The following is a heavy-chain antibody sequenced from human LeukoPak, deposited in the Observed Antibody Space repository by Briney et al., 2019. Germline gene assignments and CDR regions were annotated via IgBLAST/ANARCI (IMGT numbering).Heavy chain of an antibody. V-gene: IGHV3-30*18. CDR2: ISYDGSNK. CDR1: GFTFSSYG. Sequence: GGSLRLSCAASGFTFSSYGMHWVRQAPGKGLEWVAVISYDGSNKYYADSVKGRFTISRDNSKNTLYLQMNSLRAEDTAVYYCAKDDLESCGGSCYPDYWGQGTLVTVSS. CDR3: AKDDLESCGGSCYPDY. D-gene: IGHD2-15*01. J-gene: IGHJ4*02.